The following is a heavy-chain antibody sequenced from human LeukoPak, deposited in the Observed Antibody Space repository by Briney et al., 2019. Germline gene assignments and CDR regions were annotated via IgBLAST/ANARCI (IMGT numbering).Heavy chain of an antibody. D-gene: IGHD5-12*01. V-gene: IGHV4-59*01. CDR3: ARDGRYSGYEIFDY. CDR2: IYYSGST. CDR1: GGSISSYY. Sequence: SETLTLTCTVSGGSISSYYWSWIRQPPGKGLEWIAYIYYSGSTNYNPSLKSRVTISVDTSKNQFSLKLSSVTAADTAVYYCARDGRYSGYEIFDYWGQGTLVTVSS. J-gene: IGHJ4*02.